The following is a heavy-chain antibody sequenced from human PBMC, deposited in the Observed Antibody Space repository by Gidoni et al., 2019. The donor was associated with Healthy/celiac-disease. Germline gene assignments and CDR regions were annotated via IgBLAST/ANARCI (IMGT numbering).Heavy chain of an antibody. Sequence: QVQLQASCPGLVKPSQPLSLTCTVSGGSISSGGYYRTWIRQPPGKGLEWIGYIYYSGSTYYNPSLKSRVTISEDTSKNQFSLKLSSVTAADTAVYYCAREPMVRGVITYYYYYMDVWGKGTTVTVSS. D-gene: IGHD3-10*01. CDR3: AREPMVRGVITYYYYYMDV. CDR2: IYYSGST. V-gene: IGHV4-30-4*01. J-gene: IGHJ6*03. CDR1: GGSISSGGYY.